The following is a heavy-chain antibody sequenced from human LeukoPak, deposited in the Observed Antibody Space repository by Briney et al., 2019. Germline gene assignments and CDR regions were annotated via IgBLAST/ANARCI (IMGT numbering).Heavy chain of an antibody. CDR1: GFTFSGYS. Sequence: GGSLRLSCVASGFTFSGYSFNWVRQAPGQGLEWVSSISSSGSYIYYADSVKGRFTISRDNAKNSLYLQMNSLRAEDTAVYYCARVGSSSWYVDYWGQGTLVTVSS. J-gene: IGHJ4*02. CDR3: ARVGSSSWYVDY. D-gene: IGHD6-13*01. CDR2: ISSSGSYI. V-gene: IGHV3-21*01.